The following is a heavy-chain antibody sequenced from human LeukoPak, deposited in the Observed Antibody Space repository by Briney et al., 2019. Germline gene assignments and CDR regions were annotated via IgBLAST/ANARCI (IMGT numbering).Heavy chain of an antibody. V-gene: IGHV3-15*01. CDR3: PTFILGEYSQH. Sequence: GRSLRLSCAAARFTFRDIWMNCVRQAPGKGLEWVGRIKSTTIDDVTADYAAPVKGRFTISRDDSKNTLYLQIKSLTAEDTAHYYCPTFILGEYSQHWGQGTVVTVSS. J-gene: IGHJ1*01. D-gene: IGHD2/OR15-2a*01. CDR2: IKSTTIDDVTA. CDR1: RFTFRDIW.